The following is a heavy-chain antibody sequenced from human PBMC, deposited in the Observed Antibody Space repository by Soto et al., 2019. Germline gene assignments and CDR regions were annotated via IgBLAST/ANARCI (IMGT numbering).Heavy chain of an antibody. CDR3: AKDQSTVGYFYGMDV. J-gene: IGHJ6*02. Sequence: QVQLVESVGGVVQPGRSLRLSCAASGFTFRSYGMHWVRQAPGKGLEWVAVISYDGSNKYCADSVKGRFTISRDNSKNTLYLQMNSLRPEDTAVYYCAKDQSTVGYFYGMDVWGQGTTVTVSS. CDR1: GFTFRSYG. CDR2: ISYDGSNK. D-gene: IGHD4-17*01. V-gene: IGHV3-30*18.